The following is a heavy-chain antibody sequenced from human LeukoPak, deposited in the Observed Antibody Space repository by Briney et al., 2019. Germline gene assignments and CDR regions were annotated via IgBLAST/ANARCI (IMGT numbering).Heavy chain of an antibody. V-gene: IGHV1-2*02. CDR1: EYTFTDYY. CDR2: INPKSGGRDT. Sequence: VASVKVSCKALEYTFTDYYIHWVRQAPGQGLEWMGWINPKSGGRDTNYAQKFLGRVTMTTDTSISTAYMELSRLRSDDTAVYFCAKGHYDGDHPHYDGGSVDSWGQGTHITVSS. J-gene: IGHJ4*02. CDR3: AKGHYDGDHPHYDGGSVDS. D-gene: IGHD2-21*01.